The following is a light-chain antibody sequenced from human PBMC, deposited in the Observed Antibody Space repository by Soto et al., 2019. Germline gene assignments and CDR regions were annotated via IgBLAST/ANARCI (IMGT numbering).Light chain of an antibody. CDR1: QSIRSW. CDR3: QQYNSYPWT. V-gene: IGKV1-5*01. Sequence: IQMPQSPSTLSASVGDRGTITCRASQSIRSWLAWYQQKPGKAPKLLIYDASSLESGVPSRFSGSGSGTEFTLTISSLQPDDFATYYCQQYNSYPWTFAQGAKV. J-gene: IGKJ1*01. CDR2: DAS.